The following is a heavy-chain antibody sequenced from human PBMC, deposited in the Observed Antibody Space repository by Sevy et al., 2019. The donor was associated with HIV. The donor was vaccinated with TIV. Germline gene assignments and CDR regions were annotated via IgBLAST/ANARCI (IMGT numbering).Heavy chain of an antibody. D-gene: IGHD2-21*01. CDR3: AKGFAGFYGMDV. J-gene: IGHJ6*02. V-gene: IGHV3-30*18. CDR2: ISYDGINK. Sequence: GGSLRLSCEVSGLSVTNNGMHWVRQAPGKGLEWVAVISYDGINKYYGDSVKGRFIISRDRSKNTLYLQMNKLRIEDKAVEYCAKGFAGFYGMDVWGQGTTITVSS. CDR1: GLSVTNNG.